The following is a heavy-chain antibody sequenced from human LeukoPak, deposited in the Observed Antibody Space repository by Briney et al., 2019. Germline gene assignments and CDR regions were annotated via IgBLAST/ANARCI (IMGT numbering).Heavy chain of an antibody. V-gene: IGHV3-48*03. CDR1: GFTFSTYE. D-gene: IGHD3-16*01. J-gene: IGHJ4*02. CDR2: ISSSGSTI. CDR3: ARAPRGTYHRYFEY. Sequence: GGSLRLSCAASGFTFSTYEMKWVRQAPGKGLEWVSYISSSGSTIYYADSVKGRFTISRDNAKNSLYLQMNSLRAEDTAVYYCARAPRGTYHRYFEYWGQGTLVTVSS.